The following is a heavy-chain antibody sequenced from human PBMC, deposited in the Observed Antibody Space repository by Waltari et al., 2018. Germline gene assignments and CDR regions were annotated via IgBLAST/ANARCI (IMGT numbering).Heavy chain of an antibody. CDR3: AKDAFGNTDLDF. CDR2: IWFDGSDK. D-gene: IGHD2-2*02. CDR1: GFTFSNFG. J-gene: IGHJ4*02. Sequence: QVNLVESGGGVVQPGGSLRLSCATSGFTFSNFGMHWVRQAPGKGLEWVALIWFDGSDKFYADSVRGRFTISRDNSARTLYLDMDSLRLDDTAMYYCAKDAFGNTDLDFWGQGTLVTVSS. V-gene: IGHV3-30*02.